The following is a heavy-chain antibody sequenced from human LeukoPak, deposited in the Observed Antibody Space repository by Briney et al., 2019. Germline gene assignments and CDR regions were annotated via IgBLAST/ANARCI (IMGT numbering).Heavy chain of an antibody. Sequence: ASVKVSCKTSGCTFSSFDVIWVRQATGQGLEWIGWMNPNSLNTGYAQKFRGRVTMTGDTSISTAYMELSSLISEDTAVYYYARGIRNQLLSEYWGQGSLVTVSS. V-gene: IGHV1-8*01. D-gene: IGHD2-2*01. CDR2: MNPNSLNT. J-gene: IGHJ4*02. CDR3: ARGIRNQLLSEY. CDR1: GCTFSSFD.